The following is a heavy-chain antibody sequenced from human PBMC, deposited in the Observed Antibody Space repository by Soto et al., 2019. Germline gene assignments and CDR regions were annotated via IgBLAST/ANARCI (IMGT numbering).Heavy chain of an antibody. CDR1: GFTFSNYA. J-gene: IGHJ4*02. D-gene: IGHD3-16*01. V-gene: IGHV3-23*01. CDR3: AKVTLKPQVFDY. Sequence: EVQLLESGGGLVQPGGSLRLSFTASGFTFSNYALNWVRQPQGKGLEWVSTLGGSGSSTYYADSVKGRFTISRDNSKNTLYLQMNNLRAEDTAIYYCAKVTLKPQVFDYWGQGTLVTVSS. CDR2: LGGSGSST.